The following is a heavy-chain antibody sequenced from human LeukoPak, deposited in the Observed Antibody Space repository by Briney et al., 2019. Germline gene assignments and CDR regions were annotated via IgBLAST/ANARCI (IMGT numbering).Heavy chain of an antibody. CDR2: IYHSGST. CDR1: GXSISSSNW. D-gene: IGHD3-22*01. J-gene: IGHJ4*02. Sequence: PSGTLSLTCAVSGXSISSSNWWSWVRQPPGKGLEWIGEIYHSGSTNYNPSLKSRVTISVDKSKNQFSLKLSSVTAADTAVYFCGRNYFDTSGYYPPGYWGQGTLVTVSS. V-gene: IGHV4-4*02. CDR3: GRNYFDTSGYYPPGY.